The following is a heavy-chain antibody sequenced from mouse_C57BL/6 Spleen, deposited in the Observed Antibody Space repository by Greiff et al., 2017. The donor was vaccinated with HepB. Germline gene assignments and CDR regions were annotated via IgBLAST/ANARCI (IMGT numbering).Heavy chain of an antibody. J-gene: IGHJ4*01. CDR3: ARYDYGSSYAMDY. CDR2: ISYDGSN. CDR1: GYSITSGYY. D-gene: IGHD1-1*01. Sequence: DVQLQESGPGLVKPSQSLSLTCSVTGYSITSGYYWNWIRQFPGNKLEWMGYISYDGSNNYNPSLKNRISITRDTSKNQFFLKLNSVTTEDTATYYCARYDYGSSYAMDYWGQGTSVTVSS. V-gene: IGHV3-6*01.